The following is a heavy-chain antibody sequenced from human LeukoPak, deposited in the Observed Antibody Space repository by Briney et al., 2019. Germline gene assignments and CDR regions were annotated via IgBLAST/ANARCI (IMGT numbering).Heavy chain of an antibody. CDR1: GFTFSSFG. J-gene: IGHJ4*02. CDR3: AKDRVFELWFEEASPYYFDY. Sequence: GGSLRLSCAASGFTFSSFGKHWVRQAPGKGLEWVAYIRYDGSNKYYADSVKDRFTISRDISKNTLYLQMNSLRAEDTAVYYCAKDRVFELWFEEASPYYFDYWGQGTLVTVSS. V-gene: IGHV3-30*02. CDR2: IRYDGSNK. D-gene: IGHD3-10*01.